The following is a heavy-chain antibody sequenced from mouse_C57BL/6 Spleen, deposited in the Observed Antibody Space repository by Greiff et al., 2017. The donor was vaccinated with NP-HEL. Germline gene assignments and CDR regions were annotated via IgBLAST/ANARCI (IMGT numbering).Heavy chain of an antibody. Sequence: DVQLVESGGGLVKPGGSLKLSCAASGFTFSSYTMSWVRQTPEKRLEWVATISGGGGNTYYPDSVKGRFTISRDNAKNTLYLQMSSLRSEDTALYYCARVGNWAWFAYWGQGTLVTVSA. CDR3: ARVGNWAWFAY. CDR1: GFTFSSYT. CDR2: ISGGGGNT. V-gene: IGHV5-9*01. D-gene: IGHD4-1*01. J-gene: IGHJ3*01.